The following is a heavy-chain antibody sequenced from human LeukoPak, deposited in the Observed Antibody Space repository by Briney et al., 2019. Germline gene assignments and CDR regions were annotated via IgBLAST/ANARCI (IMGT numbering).Heavy chain of an antibody. CDR1: GFSFSNHY. D-gene: IGHD6-19*01. V-gene: IGHV3-7*01. J-gene: IGHJ4*02. CDR2: INEDGSNK. CDR3: TRVIVAVPGYFDYFDF. Sequence: PGGSLRLSCTASGFSFSNHYMRWIRQAPGKGLEWVANINEDGSNKWHLGSVKGRFTVSRDNARNSPYLQMNSLGVEDTAVYYCTRVIVAVPGYFDYFDFWGQGVLVTVSS.